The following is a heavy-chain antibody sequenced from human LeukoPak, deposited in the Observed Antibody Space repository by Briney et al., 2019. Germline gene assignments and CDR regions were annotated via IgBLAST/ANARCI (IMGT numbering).Heavy chain of an antibody. D-gene: IGHD1-26*01. V-gene: IGHV4-38-2*01. CDR1: GYSPSRGFY. J-gene: IGHJ6*03. CDR3: ASGASGSYKGHYYYYYMDV. Sequence: KPLENPSLTRAVSGYSPSRGFYWGWIRQPPGKGRGGIGSIYQIGSTYYNPSLKSRVTISVDTSKKQFSLKMSSVTAADTAVYYCASGASGSYKGHYYYYYMDVWGKGTTVTASS. CDR2: IYQIGST.